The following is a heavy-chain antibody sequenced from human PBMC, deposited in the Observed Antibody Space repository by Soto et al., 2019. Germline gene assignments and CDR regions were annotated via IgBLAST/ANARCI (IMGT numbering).Heavy chain of an antibody. J-gene: IGHJ4*02. V-gene: IGHV1-46*01. CDR2: INPSGGST. D-gene: IGHD3-9*01. Sequence: YISWVPQSLKQRLEWMGIINPSGGSTSYAQKFQGRVTMTRDTSTSTVYMELRSLRSDDTAVYYCAAGYDILTGYYTHYFDYWGQGTLVTVSS. CDR1: Y. CDR3: AAGYDILTGYYTHYFDY.